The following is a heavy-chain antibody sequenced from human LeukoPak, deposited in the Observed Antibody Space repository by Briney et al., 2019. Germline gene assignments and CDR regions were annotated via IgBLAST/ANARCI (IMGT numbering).Heavy chain of an antibody. CDR1: GFTFSDAW. Sequence: GGSLRLSCTASGFTFSDAWVTWVREAPGKGLEWVGRIRSKTSGGTTDYAAPVKGRFTISRDGSKNTIFLQMNSLKTEDTAVYYCNTFNWNSPFDYWGQGTLVTVSS. D-gene: IGHD1-20*01. V-gene: IGHV3-15*01. CDR3: NTFNWNSPFDY. J-gene: IGHJ4*02. CDR2: IRSKTSGGTT.